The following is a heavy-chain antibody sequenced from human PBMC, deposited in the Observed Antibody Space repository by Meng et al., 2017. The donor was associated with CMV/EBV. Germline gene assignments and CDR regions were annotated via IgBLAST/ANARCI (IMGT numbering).Heavy chain of an antibody. J-gene: IGHJ6*02. Sequence: GESLKISCAASGFTFDDYDMSWVRQAPGKGLEWVSGINWNGGSTGYADSVKGRFTISRDNAKNSLYLQMNSLRAEDTALYYCARDFSAYDSSGYYAYYGMDVWGQGTTVTVSS. CDR3: ARDFSAYDSSGYYAYYGMDV. D-gene: IGHD3-22*01. CDR2: INWNGGST. V-gene: IGHV3-20*04. CDR1: GFTFDDYD.